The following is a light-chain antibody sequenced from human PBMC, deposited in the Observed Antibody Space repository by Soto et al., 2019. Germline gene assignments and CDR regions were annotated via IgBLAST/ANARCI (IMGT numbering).Light chain of an antibody. CDR2: EVN. J-gene: IGLJ2*01. CDR1: SSDIGGYNY. Sequence: QSVLTQPPSASGSLGQSVTISCSGASSDIGGYNYVAWYQQHPGKAPKVIIYEVNKRPSGVPDRFSGSKSGNTASLTVSGLQAEDEADYSCSSYAGGNNLLFGGGTKVTVL. V-gene: IGLV2-8*01. CDR3: SSYAGGNNLL.